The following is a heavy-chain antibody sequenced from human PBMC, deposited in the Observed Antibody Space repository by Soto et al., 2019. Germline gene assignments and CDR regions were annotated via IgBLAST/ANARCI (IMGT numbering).Heavy chain of an antibody. CDR3: ARANLAARGWFDP. CDR1: GRTTSSSA. Sequence: SVKASCKVPGRTTSSSAISWVRQAPGQGLGWMGEIIPIFGTANYAQKFQGRVTITADKSTSTAYMELSSLRSEDTAVYYCARANLAARGWFDPWGQGTLVTVLL. CDR2: IIPIFGTA. V-gene: IGHV1-69*06. J-gene: IGHJ5*02. D-gene: IGHD6-13*01.